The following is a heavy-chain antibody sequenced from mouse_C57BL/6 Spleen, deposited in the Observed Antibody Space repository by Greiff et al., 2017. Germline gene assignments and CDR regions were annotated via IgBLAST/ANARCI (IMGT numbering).Heavy chain of an antibody. J-gene: IGHJ1*03. D-gene: IGHD3-3*01. V-gene: IGHV1-74*01. CDR2: IHPSDSDT. Sequence: QVQLQQPGAELVKPGASVKVSCKASGYTFTSYWMHWVKQRPGQGLEWIGRIHPSDSDTNYNQQFKGTATLTVDKSSSTADRQLSSLASEDSAVDYCARGTGYWYCDVWGTGTTVTVSS. CDR1: GYTFTSYW. CDR3: ARGTGYWYCDV.